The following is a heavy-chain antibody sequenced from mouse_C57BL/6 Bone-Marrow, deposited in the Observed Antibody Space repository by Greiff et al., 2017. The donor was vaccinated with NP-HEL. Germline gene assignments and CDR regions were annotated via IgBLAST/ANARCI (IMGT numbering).Heavy chain of an antibody. CDR3: ARLLRFYYFDY. CDR2: INPSNGGT. D-gene: IGHD1-1*01. V-gene: IGHV1-53*01. Sequence: QVHVKQPGTELVKPGASVKLSCKASGYTFTSYWMHWVKQRPGQGLEWIGNINPSNGGTNYNEKFKSKATLTVDKSSSTAYMQLSSLTSEDSAVYYCARLLRFYYFDYWGQGTTLTVSS. J-gene: IGHJ2*01. CDR1: GYTFTSYW.